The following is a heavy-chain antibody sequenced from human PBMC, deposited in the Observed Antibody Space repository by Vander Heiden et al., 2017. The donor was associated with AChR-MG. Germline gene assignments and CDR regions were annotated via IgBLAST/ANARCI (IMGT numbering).Heavy chain of an antibody. J-gene: IGHJ4*02. CDR2: IIPILGIA. CDR3: ASYLNCGGDCYSAGYFDY. D-gene: IGHD2-21*02. V-gene: IGHV1-69*04. CDR1: GGTFSSYA. Sequence: QVQLVQSGAEVKKPGSSVKVSCKASGGTFSSYAISWVRQAPGQGLEWMGRIIPILGIANYAQKFQGRVTITADKSTSTAYMELSSLRSEETAVYYCASYLNCGGDCYSAGYFDYWGQGTLVTVSS.